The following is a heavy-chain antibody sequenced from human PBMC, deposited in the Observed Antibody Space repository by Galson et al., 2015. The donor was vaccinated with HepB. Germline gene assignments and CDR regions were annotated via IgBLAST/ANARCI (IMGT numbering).Heavy chain of an antibody. CDR3: ARDGLPHARDY. CDR1: GFTFSIHW. J-gene: IGHJ4*02. Sequence: SLRLSCAGSGFTFSIHWMMWVRQAPGQGLQWVANIKGDGSERYYVDSVKGRFTISRDNAKNSLYLQMNNLTVEDTAVYYCARDGLPHARDYWGQGTLLTVSS. D-gene: IGHD2-21*02. V-gene: IGHV3-7*03. CDR2: IKGDGSER.